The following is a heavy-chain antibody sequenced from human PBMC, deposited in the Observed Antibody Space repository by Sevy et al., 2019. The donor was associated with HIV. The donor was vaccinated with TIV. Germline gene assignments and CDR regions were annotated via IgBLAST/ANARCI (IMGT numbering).Heavy chain of an antibody. D-gene: IGHD1-26*01. Sequence: ASVKVSCKASGYTFTSYGISWVRQAPGQGLEWMGWISAYNGNTNYAQKLQGRVTMTTDTSTSTAYMELRSLRSDDTAVYYCAGEWSGSWSAQNWFDPWGQGTLVTVSS. J-gene: IGHJ5*02. CDR3: AGEWSGSWSAQNWFDP. CDR1: GYTFTSYG. CDR2: ISAYNGNT. V-gene: IGHV1-18*01.